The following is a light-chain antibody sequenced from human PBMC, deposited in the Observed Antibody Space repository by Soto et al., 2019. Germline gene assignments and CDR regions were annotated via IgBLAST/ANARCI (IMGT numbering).Light chain of an antibody. Sequence: QSVLTQPRSVSGSPGQSVTISCTGASGDIGGYNYVSWYQHHPGKAPKLIIFDVNKRPSGVPDRFSGSKSGNTASLTISGLQPEDDADYYCCSYAGSSLVFGGGTKLTVL. CDR3: CSYAGSSLV. V-gene: IGLV2-11*01. J-gene: IGLJ2*01. CDR1: SGDIGGYNY. CDR2: DVN.